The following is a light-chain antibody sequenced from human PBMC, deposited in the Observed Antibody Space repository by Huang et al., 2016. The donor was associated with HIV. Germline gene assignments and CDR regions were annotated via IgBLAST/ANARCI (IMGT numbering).Light chain of an antibody. J-gene: IGKJ4*01. V-gene: IGKV3-15*01. CDR2: GAS. CDR3: QQYNNWPPLLT. CDR1: QSINNN. Sequence: EIVLTQSPATLSLSPGERAALSCRATQSINNNLAWYQQKPGQSPRFLIYGASTRATGIPARFRGSGSGTEFTLTISSLQSEDFAVYYCQQYNNWPPLLTFGGGTKVEIK.